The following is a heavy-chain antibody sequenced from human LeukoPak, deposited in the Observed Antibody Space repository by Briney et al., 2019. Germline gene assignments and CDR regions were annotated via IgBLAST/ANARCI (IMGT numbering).Heavy chain of an antibody. CDR3: ARGSTYYDSSGQVPFDY. CDR2: ISGSGGST. CDR1: GFTFSSYA. Sequence: GGSLRLSCAASGFTFSSYAMSWVRQAPGKGLEWVSAISGSGGSTYYADSVKGRFTISRDKSKNTLYLQMNSLRAEDTAVYYCARGSTYYDSSGQVPFDYWGQGTLVTVSS. D-gene: IGHD3-22*01. V-gene: IGHV3-23*01. J-gene: IGHJ4*02.